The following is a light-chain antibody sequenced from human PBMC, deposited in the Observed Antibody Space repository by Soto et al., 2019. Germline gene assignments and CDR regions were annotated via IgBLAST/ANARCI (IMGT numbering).Light chain of an antibody. V-gene: IGKV3-20*01. Sequence: EIVLTQSPGTLSLSPGARATLSCRASQSVSSSYLAWYQQRPGEAPRLLIYGASSRATGIPDRFSGSGSGTDVILTISRLEPEDFAVYYCQQYGSSPPWTFGQGTKVEIK. CDR3: QQYGSSPPWT. CDR1: QSVSSSY. CDR2: GAS. J-gene: IGKJ1*01.